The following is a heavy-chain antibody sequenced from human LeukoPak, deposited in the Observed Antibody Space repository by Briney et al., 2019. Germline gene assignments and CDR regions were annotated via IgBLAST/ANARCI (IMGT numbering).Heavy chain of an antibody. CDR3: ARGRRKRQQLVLNWFDP. CDR1: GGSFSGYY. CDR2: INHSGST. V-gene: IGHV4-34*01. Sequence: PSETLSLTCAVDGGSFSGYYWSWIRQPPGKGLEWIGEINHSGSTNYNPSLKSRVTISVDTSKNQFSLKLSSVTAADTAVYYCARGRRKRQQLVLNWFDPWGQGTLVTVSS. J-gene: IGHJ5*02. D-gene: IGHD6-13*01.